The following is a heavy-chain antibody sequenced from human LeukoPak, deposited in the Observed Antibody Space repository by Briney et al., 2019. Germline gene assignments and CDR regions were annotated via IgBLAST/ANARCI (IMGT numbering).Heavy chain of an antibody. Sequence: SQTLSLTCTVSGGSISSGSYYWSWIRQPPGKGLEWIGEINHSGSTNYNPSLKSRVTISVDTSKNQFSLKLSSVTAADTAVYYCAREVTMVRGVTLNWFDPWGQGTLVTVSS. J-gene: IGHJ5*02. D-gene: IGHD3-10*01. CDR3: AREVTMVRGVTLNWFDP. CDR2: INHSGST. CDR1: GGSISSGSYY. V-gene: IGHV4-39*07.